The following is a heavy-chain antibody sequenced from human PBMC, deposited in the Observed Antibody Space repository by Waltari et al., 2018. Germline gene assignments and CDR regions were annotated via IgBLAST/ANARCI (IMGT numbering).Heavy chain of an antibody. CDR3: AKMGEYGGNSEDY. Sequence: QVQLVESGGGVVQPGGSLRLSCAASGFTFSSYGMHWVRQAPGKGLEWVAFIRYDGSKKYYADSVKGRFTISRDNSKNTLYLQMNSLRAEDTAVYYCAKMGEYGGNSEDYWGQGTLVTVSS. D-gene: IGHD3-16*01. V-gene: IGHV3-30*02. CDR2: IRYDGSKK. CDR1: GFTFSSYG. J-gene: IGHJ4*02.